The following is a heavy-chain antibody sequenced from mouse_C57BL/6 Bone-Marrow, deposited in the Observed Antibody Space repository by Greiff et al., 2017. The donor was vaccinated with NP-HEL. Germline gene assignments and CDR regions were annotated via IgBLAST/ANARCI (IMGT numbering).Heavy chain of an antibody. D-gene: IGHD2-3*01. V-gene: IGHV1-52*01. J-gene: IGHJ2*01. CDR1: GYTFTSYW. CDR3: AREGGGYWGDYFDY. Sequence: QVQLQQPGAELVRPGSSVKLSCKASGYTFTSYWMHWVKQRPIQGLEWIGNIDPSDSETHYNQKFKDKATLTVDKSSSTAYMQLSSLTSEDSAGYCCAREGGGYWGDYFDYWGQGTTLTVSS. CDR2: IDPSDSET.